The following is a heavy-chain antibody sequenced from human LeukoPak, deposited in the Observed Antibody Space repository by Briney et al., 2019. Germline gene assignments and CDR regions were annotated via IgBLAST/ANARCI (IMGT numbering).Heavy chain of an antibody. Sequence: PGGSLRLSCAASGFTFSSYSMNWVRQAPGKGLEWVSYISSSSSTIYYADSVKGRFTISRDNAKNSLYLQMNSLRVEDTAVYYCAGTSYGDYVVYYYYMDVWGKGTTVTVSS. J-gene: IGHJ6*03. V-gene: IGHV3-48*01. CDR2: ISSSSSTI. CDR3: AGTSYGDYVVYYYYMDV. CDR1: GFTFSSYS. D-gene: IGHD4-17*01.